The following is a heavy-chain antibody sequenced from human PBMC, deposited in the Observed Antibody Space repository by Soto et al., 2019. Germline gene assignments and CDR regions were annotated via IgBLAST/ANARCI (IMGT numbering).Heavy chain of an antibody. D-gene: IGHD3-3*01. V-gene: IGHV1-69*04. CDR2: VNPILSMS. J-gene: IGHJ6*02. Sequence: SVKVSCKASGATFSFYTINWVRQAPGLGLEWMGRVNPILSMSNNAQKFQGRVSMTTDTSTSTAYMELRSLRSDDTAVYYCARDQGIFTFGVYSMYYYVMAVWGQGSTVTVSS. CDR1: GATFSFYT. CDR3: ARDQGIFTFGVYSMYYYVMAV.